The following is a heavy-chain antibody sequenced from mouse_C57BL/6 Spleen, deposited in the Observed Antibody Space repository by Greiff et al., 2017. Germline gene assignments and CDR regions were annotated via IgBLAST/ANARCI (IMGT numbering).Heavy chain of an antibody. CDR1: GYAFSSYW. D-gene: IGHD1-1*01. CDR2: IYPGDGDT. J-gene: IGHJ2*01. Sequence: QVQLKESGAELVKPGASVKISCKASGYAFSSYWMNWVKQRPGKGLEWIGQIYPGDGDTNYNGKFKGKATLTADKSSSTAYMQLSSLTSEDSAVYFGAREGFITTVSFDYWGQGTTLTVSS. V-gene: IGHV1-80*01. CDR3: AREGFITTVSFDY.